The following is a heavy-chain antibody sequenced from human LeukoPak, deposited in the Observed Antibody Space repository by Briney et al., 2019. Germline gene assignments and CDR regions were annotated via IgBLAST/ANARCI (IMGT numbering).Heavy chain of an antibody. J-gene: IGHJ3*02. CDR2: MKSDGSST. CDR1: GFTFSRYW. CDR3: ARGGSPPEALGDAFDI. D-gene: IGHD1-26*01. V-gene: IGHV3-74*01. Sequence: GGSLRLSCAASGFTFSRYWMHWVRQAPGKGLVRVSRMKSDGSSTINADSVKGRFTISRDNAKNTLYLQMNSLRVEDTAVYFCARGGSPPEALGDAFDIWGQGTMVTVSS.